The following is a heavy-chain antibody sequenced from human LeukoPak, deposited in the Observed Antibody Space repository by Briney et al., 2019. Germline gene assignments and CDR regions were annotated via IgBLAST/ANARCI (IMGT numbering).Heavy chain of an antibody. V-gene: IGHV3-9*01. CDR1: GFTFDDYA. D-gene: IGHD2-21*01. CDR3: AKAPSRLAYIMDV. J-gene: IGHJ6*02. CDR2: ISWNSGSI. Sequence: GGSLRLSCAASGFTFDDYAMHWVRQAPGKGLEWDSGISWNSGSIGYADSVKGRFTTSRDNAKNSLNLQMNSLRDEDTALYYCAKAPSRLAYIMDVWGQGTTVTVSS.